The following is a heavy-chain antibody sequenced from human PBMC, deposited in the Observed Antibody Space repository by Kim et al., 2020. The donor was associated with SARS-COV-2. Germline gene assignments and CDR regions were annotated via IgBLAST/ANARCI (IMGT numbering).Heavy chain of an antibody. J-gene: IGHJ4*02. CDR3: AKGHTETIGGIDY. D-gene: IGHD1-26*01. Sequence: GGSLRLSCAASGFTFSNYAMSWVRQAPGMGLDWVSFISDSGGSTYYADSVKGRFTFSRDNSKNTLYLQMNSLRAEDTALYYCAKGHTETIGGIDYWGQGTLVTVSS. CDR2: ISDSGGST. CDR1: GFTFSNYA. V-gene: IGHV3-23*01.